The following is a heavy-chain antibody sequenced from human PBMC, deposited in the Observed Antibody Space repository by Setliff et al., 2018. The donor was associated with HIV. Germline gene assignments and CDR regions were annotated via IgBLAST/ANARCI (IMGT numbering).Heavy chain of an antibody. CDR1: GYTFSSYA. CDR3: ARGPPGYFDAFDI. D-gene: IGHD3-22*01. J-gene: IGHJ3*02. V-gene: IGHV1-3*01. CDR2: INAGNGNT. Sequence: ASVKVSCKASGYTFSSYAMHWVRQAPGQRLEWMGWINAGNGNTKYSQKFQGRVTITRDTSASTAYMELSSLRSEDTAVYYCARGPPGYFDAFDIWAQGTMVTVSS.